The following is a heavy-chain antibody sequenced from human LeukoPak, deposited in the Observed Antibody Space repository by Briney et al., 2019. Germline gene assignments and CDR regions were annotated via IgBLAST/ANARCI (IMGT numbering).Heavy chain of an antibody. Sequence: ASVKVSCKASGYTFTGYYMHWVRQAPGQGFEWMGWINPNSGGTNYAQKFQGRVTMTRDTSISTAYMELSRLRSDDTAVYYCARDGQQWLVLDYYYGMDVWGQGTTVTVSS. CDR2: INPNSGGT. J-gene: IGHJ6*02. D-gene: IGHD6-19*01. CDR3: ARDGQQWLVLDYYYGMDV. V-gene: IGHV1-2*02. CDR1: GYTFTGYY.